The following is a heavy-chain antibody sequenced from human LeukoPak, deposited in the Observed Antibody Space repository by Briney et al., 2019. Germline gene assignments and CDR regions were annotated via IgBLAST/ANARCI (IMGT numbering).Heavy chain of an antibody. J-gene: IGHJ4*02. D-gene: IGHD3-10*01. Sequence: GGSLRLSCAASGFTFSSYSMNWVRQAPGKGLEWVSYISSSSSTIYYADSVKGRFTISRDNSKNTLYLQMNSLRAEGTAMYYCAKDTGRGIIYYFDYWGQGTLVTVSS. CDR2: ISSSSSTI. CDR3: AKDTGRGIIYYFDY. V-gene: IGHV3-48*01. CDR1: GFTFSSYS.